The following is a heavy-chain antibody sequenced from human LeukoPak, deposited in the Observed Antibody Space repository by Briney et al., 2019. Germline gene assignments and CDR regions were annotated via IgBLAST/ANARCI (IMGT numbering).Heavy chain of an antibody. J-gene: IGHJ4*02. Sequence: ASVKVSCKASGYTFTCYYMHWVRQAPGQGVEWMGWINPNSGGTNYAQKFQGRVTMTRDTSISTAYMELSRLRSDDTAVYYCARDDYDSSGYYYFDYWGQGTLVTVSS. D-gene: IGHD3-22*01. CDR1: GYTFTCYY. CDR2: INPNSGGT. V-gene: IGHV1-2*02. CDR3: ARDDYDSSGYYYFDY.